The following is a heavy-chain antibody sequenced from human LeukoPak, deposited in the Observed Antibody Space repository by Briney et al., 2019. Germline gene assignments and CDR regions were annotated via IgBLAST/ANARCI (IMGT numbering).Heavy chain of an antibody. V-gene: IGHV3-7*04. CDR3: ARGQGHY. Sequence: GGSLRLSYAASGFAFSSAWMSWVRQAPGKGLEWVANIKDNGSEKSYVDSVRGRFTISRDNAKNSLYLQMYSLTDEDTAVYYCARGQGHYWGQGILVTVSS. CDR2: IKDNGSEK. CDR1: GFAFSSAW. J-gene: IGHJ4*02.